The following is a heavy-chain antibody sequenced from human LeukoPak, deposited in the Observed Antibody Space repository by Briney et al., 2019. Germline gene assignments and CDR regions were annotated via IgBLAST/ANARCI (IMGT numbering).Heavy chain of an antibody. Sequence: SETLSLTCTVSGFSISSDYYWGWIRQPPGKGLEWIGSLYHSGSTYYNPSLKSRVTISRDTSKNQFSLKLSSVTAADTAVYYCARDSGGVIVMNDAFDIWGQGTMVTVSS. CDR1: GFSISSDYY. D-gene: IGHD3-16*02. V-gene: IGHV4-38-2*02. CDR3: ARDSGGVIVMNDAFDI. CDR2: LYHSGST. J-gene: IGHJ3*02.